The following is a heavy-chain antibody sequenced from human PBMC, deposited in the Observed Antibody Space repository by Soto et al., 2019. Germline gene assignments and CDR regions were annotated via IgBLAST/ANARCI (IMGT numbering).Heavy chain of an antibody. D-gene: IGHD3-10*01. Sequence: PSETLSLTCTVSGGSISSGGYYWSWIRQHPGKGLDWIGYIYYSGSTYYNPSLKSRVTISVDTSKNQFFLKLSSVTAEDTAVYYCAKVGPYDSGSYMFRYNWFGPWGPGTLVTVSS. J-gene: IGHJ5*02. CDR3: AKVGPYDSGSYMFRYNWFGP. CDR1: GGSISSGGYY. V-gene: IGHV4-31*03. CDR2: IYYSGST.